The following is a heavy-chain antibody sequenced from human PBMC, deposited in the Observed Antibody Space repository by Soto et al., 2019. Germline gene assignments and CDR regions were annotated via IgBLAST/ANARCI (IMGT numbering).Heavy chain of an antibody. Sequence: PSETLSPTCAFFCFSIHSSNWGGWIRQPPGKGLEWIGYIYYSGTTYYNPSLKSRVTMPVDTSKNQFSLKLTSVTAVDTAVYYCARREIQGPIDYWGQGTLVTVSS. J-gene: IGHJ4*02. D-gene: IGHD1-26*01. CDR1: CFSIHSSNW. V-gene: IGHV4-28*01. CDR2: IYYSGTT. CDR3: ARREIQGPIDY.